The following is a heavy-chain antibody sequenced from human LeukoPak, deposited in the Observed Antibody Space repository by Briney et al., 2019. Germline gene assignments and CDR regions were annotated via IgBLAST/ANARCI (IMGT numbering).Heavy chain of an antibody. CDR1: GCSISRGSYY. CDR3: ARVDGSCSGGSCPSGNWFDP. V-gene: IGHV4-61*02. CDR2: IYTSGSI. J-gene: IGHJ5*02. Sequence: SQTLSLTCTVSGCSISRGSYYWSWIRQPAGKGLEWIGRIYTSGSINYNPSLKSRVTISYTSKNQFSLKLNSVTAADTAVYYCARVDGSCSGGSCPSGNWFDPWGQGTLVTVSS. D-gene: IGHD2-15*01.